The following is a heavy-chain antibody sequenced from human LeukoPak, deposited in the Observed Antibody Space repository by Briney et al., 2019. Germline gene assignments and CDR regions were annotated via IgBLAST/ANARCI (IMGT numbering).Heavy chain of an antibody. CDR3: AKNVYRGSGCYSDWLGYFQH. Sequence: GGSLRLSCAASGFTFSTYAMSWVRRAPGKGLEWVAVIRNSGETYYADSVKGRFTVSRDNSKNTLFLQMNSLGADDTAVYYCAKNVYRGSGCYSDWLGYFQHWGQGTLVTVSS. D-gene: IGHD2-21*02. CDR1: GFTFSTYA. V-gene: IGHV3-23*01. CDR2: IRNSGET. J-gene: IGHJ1*01.